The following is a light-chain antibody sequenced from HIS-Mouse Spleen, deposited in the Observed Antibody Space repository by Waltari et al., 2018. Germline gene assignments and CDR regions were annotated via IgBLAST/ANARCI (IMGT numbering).Light chain of an antibody. CDR3: QQYDNLPLIFT. CDR2: DAS. J-gene: IGKJ3*01. V-gene: IGKV1-33*01. Sequence: DIQMTQSPSSLSASVGDSVTIHCQASHNISNYLNWYQQKPGKAPKLLIYDASNLETGVPSRFSGSGSGTDFTFTISSLQPEDIATYYCQQYDNLPLIFTFGPGTKVDIK. CDR1: HNISNY.